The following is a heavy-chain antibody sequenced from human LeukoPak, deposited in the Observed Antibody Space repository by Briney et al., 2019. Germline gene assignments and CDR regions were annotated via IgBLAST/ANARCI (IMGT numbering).Heavy chain of an antibody. Sequence: KPSETLSLTFTVPGGSLSSYYWSWIREPPGKGLGWVGYIYYSGSTNYNPSLKSRVTISVDTSKNQFSLKLSSVTAADTAVYYCARDEDGYYGSGSDSFDIWGQGTMVTVSS. CDR1: GGSLSSYY. CDR2: IYYSGST. CDR3: ARDEDGYYGSGSDSFDI. V-gene: IGHV4-59*01. D-gene: IGHD3-10*01. J-gene: IGHJ3*02.